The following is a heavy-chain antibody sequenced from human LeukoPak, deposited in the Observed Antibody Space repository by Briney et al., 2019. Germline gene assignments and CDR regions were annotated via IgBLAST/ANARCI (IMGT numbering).Heavy chain of an antibody. D-gene: IGHD3-3*01. V-gene: IGHV3-23*01. Sequence: GGSLRLSCAASGFTFSSYAMSWVRQAPGKGLEWVSAISGSGGSTYYADSVKGRFTISRDNSKNTLYLQMNSLRAEDTAVYYCAKDSDLRFLEWLVYFDYWGQGTLVTVSS. CDR3: AKDSDLRFLEWLVYFDY. CDR2: ISGSGGST. CDR1: GFTFSSYA. J-gene: IGHJ4*02.